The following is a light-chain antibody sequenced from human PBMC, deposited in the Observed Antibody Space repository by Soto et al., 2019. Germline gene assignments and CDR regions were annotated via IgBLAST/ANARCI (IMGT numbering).Light chain of an antibody. CDR2: RTS. Sequence: EGVTTQSPATLSVSPGERATLSCRASQNVDGDLAWYQQKPGQAPRLLIYRTSTRANGTPVRFSGSGSGTEFTLTISSLQSGDFPVYYWQEYNCRSSFGQGTKVEIK. CDR3: QEYNCRSS. J-gene: IGKJ1*01. CDR1: QNVDGD. V-gene: IGKV3-15*01.